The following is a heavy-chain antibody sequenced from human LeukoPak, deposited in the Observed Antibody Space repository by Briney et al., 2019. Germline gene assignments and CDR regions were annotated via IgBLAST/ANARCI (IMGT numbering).Heavy chain of an antibody. CDR1: GGTFSSYA. CDR3: ARDSYGSGSYYATFDY. J-gene: IGHJ4*02. V-gene: IGHV1-69*06. Sequence: SVKVSCKASGGTFSSYAISWVRQAPGQGLEWMGGIIPIFGTANYAQKFQGRVTITADKSTSTAYMELSSLRSEDTAVYYCARDSYGSGSYYATFDYWGQGTLVTVSS. D-gene: IGHD3-10*01. CDR2: IIPIFGTA.